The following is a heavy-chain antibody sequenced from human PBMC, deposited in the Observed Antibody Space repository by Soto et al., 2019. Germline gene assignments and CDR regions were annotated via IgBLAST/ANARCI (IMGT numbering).Heavy chain of an antibody. CDR1: GGSISSGGYY. D-gene: IGHD3-22*01. J-gene: IGHJ4*02. Sequence: PSETLSLTCTVSGGSISSGGYYWSWIRQHPGKGLEWIGYIYYSGSTYYNPPLKSRVTISVDTSKNQFSLKLSSVTAADTAVYYCARDRALDYYDSSGYLDYWGQGTLVTVSS. CDR2: IYYSGST. V-gene: IGHV4-31*03. CDR3: ARDRALDYYDSSGYLDY.